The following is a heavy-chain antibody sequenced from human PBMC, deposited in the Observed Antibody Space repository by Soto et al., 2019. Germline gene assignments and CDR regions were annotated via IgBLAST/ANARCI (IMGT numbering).Heavy chain of an antibody. CDR2: ISPDSGAT. D-gene: IGHD2-8*02. Sequence: ASVKVSCKASGYSFTGYYIHWVRQAPGQGLEWMGWISPDSGATNYAQNFQGRVTLTSDTSISTASMDLTSLTSDDTAVYYCARGDYGTGGYPFPYFDYWGQGTLVTVS. CDR1: GYSFTGYY. J-gene: IGHJ4*02. CDR3: ARGDYGTGGYPFPYFDY. V-gene: IGHV1-2*02.